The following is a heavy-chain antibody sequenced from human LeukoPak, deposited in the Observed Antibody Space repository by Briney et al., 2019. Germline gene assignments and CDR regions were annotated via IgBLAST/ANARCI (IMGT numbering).Heavy chain of an antibody. CDR1: GFTFASYA. V-gene: IGHV3-23*01. J-gene: IGHJ4*02. CDR3: AKVHGLQKFLNLGYFDF. D-gene: IGHD5-24*01. Sequence: GGSLRLSCAASGFTFASYAMTWVRQAPGKGLEWVSSISASGVATYYADSVKGRFIISRDNSNNTLFLQMSGLRADETAIYYCAKVHGLQKFLNLGYFDFWGQGTLVTVSS. CDR2: ISASGVAT.